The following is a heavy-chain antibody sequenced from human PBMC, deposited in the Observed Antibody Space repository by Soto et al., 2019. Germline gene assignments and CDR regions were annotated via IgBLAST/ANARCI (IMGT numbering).Heavy chain of an antibody. CDR2: ISYDGSNK. J-gene: IGHJ3*02. V-gene: IGHV3-30*18. CDR1: GFTFSSYG. Sequence: PGGSLRLSCAASGFTFSSYGMHWVRQAPGKGLEWVAVISYDGSNKYYADSVKVRFTISRDNSKNTLYLQMNSLRAEDTAVYYCANDPDHDIVVGPAAIRGAFDIWGQGTMVTVSS. D-gene: IGHD2-2*02. CDR3: ANDPDHDIVVGPAAIRGAFDI.